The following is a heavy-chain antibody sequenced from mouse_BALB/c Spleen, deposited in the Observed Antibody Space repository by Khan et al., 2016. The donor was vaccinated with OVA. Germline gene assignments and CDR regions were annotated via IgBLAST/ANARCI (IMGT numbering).Heavy chain of an antibody. Sequence: VELVESGAELVKPGASVKLSCKASGYTFTSYYMYWVKQRPGQGLEWIGEINPSDGDTNFNEKFRSKATLTVDKSSNTAYMQLSSLTSEDSAVYYCIRSGYGTFAYWGQGTLVTVSA. CDR1: GYTFTSYY. J-gene: IGHJ3*01. CDR2: INPSDGDT. V-gene: IGHV1S81*02. D-gene: IGHD2-1*01. CDR3: IRSGYGTFAY.